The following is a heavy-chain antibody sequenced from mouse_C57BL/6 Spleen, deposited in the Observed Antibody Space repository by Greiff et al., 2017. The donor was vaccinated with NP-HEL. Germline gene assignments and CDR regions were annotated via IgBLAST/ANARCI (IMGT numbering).Heavy chain of an antibody. V-gene: IGHV1-5*01. CDR1: GYTFTSYW. CDR2: IYPGNSDT. J-gene: IGHJ3*01. D-gene: IGHD3-2*02. Sequence: EVQLQQSGTVLARPGASVKMSCKTSGYTFTSYWMHWVKQRPGQGLEWIGAIYPGNSDTSYNQKFKGKAKLTAVTSASTAYMELSSLTNEDSAVYYCTRDSSGPAWFAYWGQGTLVTVSA. CDR3: TRDSSGPAWFAY.